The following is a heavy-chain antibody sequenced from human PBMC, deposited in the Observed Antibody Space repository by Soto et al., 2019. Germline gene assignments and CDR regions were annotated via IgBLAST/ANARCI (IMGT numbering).Heavy chain of an antibody. J-gene: IGHJ5*02. CDR3: ASQPAVWPFNWFDP. V-gene: IGHV3-48*03. CDR2: ISSIGSTI. Sequence: LSCAASGFAFSRLEMTWVRQAPGKGLEWVSYISSIGSTIYYADSVKGRFTISRDNAKNALYLQMNSLRAEDTAVYYCASQPAVWPFNWFDPWGQGTLVTVSS. CDR1: GFAFSRLE. D-gene: IGHD2-2*01.